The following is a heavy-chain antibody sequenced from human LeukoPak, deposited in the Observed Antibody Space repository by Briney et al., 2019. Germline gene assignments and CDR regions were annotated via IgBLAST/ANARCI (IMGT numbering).Heavy chain of an antibody. CDR3: ARDDYGVFDAFDV. CDR1: GGSITSHF. J-gene: IGHJ3*01. CDR2: VSESGST. V-gene: IGHV4-59*08. D-gene: IGHD5-12*01. Sequence: SETLSLTCTVSGGSITSHFWTWIRQAPGNGLEWVGYVSESGSTNYNPSLQSRITISVDTSKNQFFLKLTSMTAADTAVYFCARDDYGVFDAFDVWGQGTVVTVSS.